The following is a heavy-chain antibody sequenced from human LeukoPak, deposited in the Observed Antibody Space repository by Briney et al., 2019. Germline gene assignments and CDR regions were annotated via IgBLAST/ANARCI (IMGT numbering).Heavy chain of an antibody. V-gene: IGHV3-21*01. D-gene: IGHD3-16*01. Sequence: GGSLRLSCAASGFTFSSYSMNWGRQAPGKGLEWVSPISTSSSYIYSADSVKGRFTISRDNAKNSLYLQMNSLRAEDTAVYYCVRDTFSPDAFDIWGQRTMVTVSS. CDR1: GFTFSSYS. J-gene: IGHJ3*02. CDR2: ISTSSSYI. CDR3: VRDTFSPDAFDI.